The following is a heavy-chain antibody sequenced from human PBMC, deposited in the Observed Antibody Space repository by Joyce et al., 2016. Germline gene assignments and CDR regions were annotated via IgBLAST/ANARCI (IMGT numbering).Heavy chain of an antibody. CDR3: VREKVVLGPAPLRFGLPKEYYHYGMDV. CDR1: GCTFNRYW. D-gene: IGHD2-2*01. J-gene: IGHJ6*02. Sequence: EVQLVESGGGLVQPGGSLRLSCAASGCTFNRYWMHWVREAPGGGLEWVSYLNSDGSDTDYADSVKGRFTISRDNAQNTLYLQMNSLRAEDTAVFYCVREKVVLGPAPLRFGLPKEYYHYGMDVWGQGTTVTVSS. CDR2: LNSDGSDT. V-gene: IGHV3-74*01.